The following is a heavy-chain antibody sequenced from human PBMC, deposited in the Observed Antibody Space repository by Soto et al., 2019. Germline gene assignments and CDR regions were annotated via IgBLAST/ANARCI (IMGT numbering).Heavy chain of an antibody. CDR2: IYYSGST. CDR3: ARAPVALYYFDY. V-gene: IGHV4-31*03. Sequence: SETLSLTCTVSGGSISSGGYYWSWIRQHPGKGLEWIGYIYYSGSTYYNPSLKSRVTISVDTSKNQFSLKLSSVTAADTAVYYCARAPVALYYFDYWGQGTLVTVSS. CDR1: GGSISSGGYY. D-gene: IGHD6-19*01. J-gene: IGHJ4*02.